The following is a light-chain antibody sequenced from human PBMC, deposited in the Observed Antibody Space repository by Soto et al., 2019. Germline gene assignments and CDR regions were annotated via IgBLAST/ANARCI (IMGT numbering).Light chain of an antibody. Sequence: EIVLTQSPATLSLAPGDTATLSCRASQSISNYLSWYQHKPGQAPRLLIFDASNRATGIPARFSGSGSGTDFTLTISSLEPEDFAVYYCQQRSNWPTFGQGTKVDI. CDR3: QQRSNWPT. CDR1: QSISNY. V-gene: IGKV3-11*01. J-gene: IGKJ1*01. CDR2: DAS.